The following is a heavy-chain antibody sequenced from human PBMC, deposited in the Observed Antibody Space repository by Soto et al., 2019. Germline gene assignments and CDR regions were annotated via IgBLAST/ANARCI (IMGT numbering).Heavy chain of an antibody. CDR1: GGSISSGGYY. Sequence: SETLSLTCTVSGGSISSGGYYWSWIRQHPGKGLEWIGYIYYSGSTYYNPSLKSRVTISVDTSKNQFSLKLSSVTAADTAVYYCARGGLGQLVAGVDYWSQGTLVTVSS. V-gene: IGHV4-31*03. CDR3: ARGGLGQLVAGVDY. D-gene: IGHD6-6*01. CDR2: IYYSGST. J-gene: IGHJ4*02.